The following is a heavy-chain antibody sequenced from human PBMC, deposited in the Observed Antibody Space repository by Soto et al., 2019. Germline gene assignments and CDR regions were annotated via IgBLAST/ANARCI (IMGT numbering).Heavy chain of an antibody. CDR3: ARWGEVTARYCSGGSCYRYYYGMDV. Sequence: EESLKISCKGSGYSFTSYWIGWVRQMPGKGLEWMGIIYLGDSDTRYSPSFQGQVTISADKSISTAYLQWSSLKASDTAMYYCARWGEVTARYCSGGSCYRYYYGMDVWGQGTTVTVSS. CDR2: IYLGDSDT. V-gene: IGHV5-51*01. CDR1: GYSFTSYW. J-gene: IGHJ6*02. D-gene: IGHD2-15*01.